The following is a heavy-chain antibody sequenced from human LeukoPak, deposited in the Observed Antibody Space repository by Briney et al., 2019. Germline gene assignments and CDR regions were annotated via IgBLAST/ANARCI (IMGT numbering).Heavy chain of an antibody. CDR3: AKDQSGSMIVVARVFGAFDI. D-gene: IGHD3-22*01. CDR1: GFTFSSYA. V-gene: IGHV3-23*01. CDR2: ISGSGGST. Sequence: PGGSLRLSCAASGFTFSSYAMSWVRQAPGKGLEWVSAISGSGGSTYYADSVKGRFTISRDNSKNTLYLQMNSLRAEDTAVYYCAKDQSGSMIVVARVFGAFDIWGQGTMVTVSS. J-gene: IGHJ3*02.